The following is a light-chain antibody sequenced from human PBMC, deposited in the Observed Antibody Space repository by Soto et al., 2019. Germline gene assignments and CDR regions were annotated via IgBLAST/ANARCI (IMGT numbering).Light chain of an antibody. CDR2: EVS. CDR3: CSYAGSSTYV. CDR1: SSDVGGYNF. V-gene: IGLV2-23*02. Sequence: QSALTQPASVSGSPGQSITISCTGTSSDVGGYNFVSWYQQHPGTAPKLMIYEVSNRPSGVSNRFSGSKSGNTASLTISGLQAEDEADYFCCSYAGSSTYVFGTGTKVTVL. J-gene: IGLJ1*01.